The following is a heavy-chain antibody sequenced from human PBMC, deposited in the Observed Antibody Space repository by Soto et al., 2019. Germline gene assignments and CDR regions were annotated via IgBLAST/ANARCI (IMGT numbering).Heavy chain of an antibody. V-gene: IGHV1-46*01. Sequence: ASVKVSCKASGYTFTSYYMHWVRQAPGQGLEWMGIINPSGGSTSYAQKFQGRVTMTRDTSTSTVYMELSSLRSEDTAVYYCARDCGDSSGYSQTDAFDISGQGTMVTVSS. D-gene: IGHD3-22*01. CDR1: GYTFTSYY. CDR2: INPSGGST. J-gene: IGHJ3*02. CDR3: ARDCGDSSGYSQTDAFDI.